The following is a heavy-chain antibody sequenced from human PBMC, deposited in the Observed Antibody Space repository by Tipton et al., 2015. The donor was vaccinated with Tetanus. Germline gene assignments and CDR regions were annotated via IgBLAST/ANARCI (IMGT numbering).Heavy chain of an antibody. V-gene: IGHV4-61*01. J-gene: IGHJ4*02. CDR2: VYHSGST. D-gene: IGHD3-3*01. CDR1: GGSVSRSSHY. CDR3: ARANNDFPKKGPFDS. Sequence: TLSLTCTVSGGSVSRSSHYWTWIRQPPGKELEWVGYVYHSGSTNYNPSLKSRLTISFGTSKNQFSLNLKSVTAADTAVYYCARANNDFPKKGPFDSWGQGRLVIVSS.